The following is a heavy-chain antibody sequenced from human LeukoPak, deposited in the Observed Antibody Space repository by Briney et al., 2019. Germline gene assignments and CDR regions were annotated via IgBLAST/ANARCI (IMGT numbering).Heavy chain of an antibody. J-gene: IGHJ4*02. Sequence: SETLSLTCTVSGGSISRYYWSWIRQPAGKGLEWIGRIYTSGSTNYNPSLKSRVTMSVDTSKNQFSLKLSSVTAADTAVYYCAREGQLVNYFDYWGQGTLVTVSS. CDR2: IYTSGST. V-gene: IGHV4-4*07. CDR3: AREGQLVNYFDY. CDR1: GGSISRYY. D-gene: IGHD6-6*01.